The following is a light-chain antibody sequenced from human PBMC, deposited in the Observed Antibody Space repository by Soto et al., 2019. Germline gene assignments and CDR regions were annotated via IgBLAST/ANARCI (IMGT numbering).Light chain of an antibody. V-gene: IGKV3D-15*01. J-gene: IGKJ5*01. CDR1: QSVSSN. Sequence: EIVLTQSPCTLSLSAGERVTLSCRASQSVSSNYLAWYQQKPGQAPRLLFYDTSNRATGIPDRFSGSGSGTELTLTISSLQSEDYAVYYCQQYNNWPPITFGQGTRLEIK. CDR2: DTS. CDR3: QQYNNWPPIT.